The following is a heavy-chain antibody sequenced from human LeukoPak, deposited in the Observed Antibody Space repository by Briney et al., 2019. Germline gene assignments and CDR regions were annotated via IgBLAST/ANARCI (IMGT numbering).Heavy chain of an antibody. CDR3: ARIYYFGDNNWRYFDN. D-gene: IGHD3-10*01. CDR2: IDPDGSEK. V-gene: IGHV3-7*01. Sequence: GGSLRLSCAASGFTLSRFWMSWVRQAPGKGLEWVANIDPDGSEKQYGDSVKGRFTTSRDNAKNSLYLQMNSLRAEDTAIYYCARIYYFGDNNWRYFDNWGQGTLVTVSS. J-gene: IGHJ4*02. CDR1: GFTLSRFW.